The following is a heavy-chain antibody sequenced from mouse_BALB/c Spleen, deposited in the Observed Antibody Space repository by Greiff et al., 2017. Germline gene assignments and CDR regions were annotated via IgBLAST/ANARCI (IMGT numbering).Heavy chain of an antibody. V-gene: IGHV2-9*02. J-gene: IGHJ3*01. CDR1: GFSLTSYG. CDR3: ARGITTVVATDRFAY. D-gene: IGHD1-1*01. CDR2: IWAGGST. Sequence: QVQLQQSGPGLVAPSQSLSITCTVSGFSLTSYGVHWVRQPPGKGLEWLGVIWAGGSTNYNSALMSRLSISKDNSKSQVFLKMNSLQTDDTAMYYCARGITTVVATDRFAYWGQGTLVTVSA.